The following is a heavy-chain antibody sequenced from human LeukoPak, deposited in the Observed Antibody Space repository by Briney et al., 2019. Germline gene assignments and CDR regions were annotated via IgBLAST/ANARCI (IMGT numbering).Heavy chain of an antibody. CDR3: ARVPTRGSVAGMFGY. D-gene: IGHD6-19*01. Sequence: GGSLRLSCEASGFTLISYGMPWVRKAPAKGLEWVAVISYDGSNKYYADSVKGRFTISRDNSKNTLYLKMNSLRAEDTAVYYCARVPTRGSVAGMFGYWGQGTLVTVSS. V-gene: IGHV3-30*19. CDR1: GFTLISYG. CDR2: ISYDGSNK. J-gene: IGHJ4*02.